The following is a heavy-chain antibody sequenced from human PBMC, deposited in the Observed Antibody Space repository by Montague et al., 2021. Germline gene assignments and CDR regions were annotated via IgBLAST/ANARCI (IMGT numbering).Heavy chain of an antibody. D-gene: IGHD6-13*01. Sequence: QSGAEVKTPGESLRISCKASGYSFAPYWIGWVRQMPGKGLEWMGIIFPDDSDTKYSPSFQGQVNISADKSISTAYLQWTSLKASDSAMYYCARRSSTWPLCYFDYWGQGTLVIVSS. CDR1: GYSFAPYW. CDR2: IFPDDSDT. J-gene: IGHJ4*02. V-gene: IGHV5-51*01. CDR3: ARRSSTWPLCYFDY.